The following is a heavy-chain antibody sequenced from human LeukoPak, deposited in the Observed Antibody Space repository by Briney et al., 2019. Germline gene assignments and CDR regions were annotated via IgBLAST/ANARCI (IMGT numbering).Heavy chain of an antibody. J-gene: IGHJ5*02. D-gene: IGHD3-16*02. CDR1: GGSFSGYY. CDR3: AREDYDYVWGSYRYPNWFDP. CDR2: INHSGST. V-gene: IGHV4-34*01. Sequence: SETLSLTCAVYGGSFSGYYWSWIRQPPGKGLEWIGEINHSGSTNYNPSLKSRVTISVDTSKNQFSLKLSSVTAADTAVYYCAREDYDYVWGSYRYPNWFDPWGQGTLVTVPS.